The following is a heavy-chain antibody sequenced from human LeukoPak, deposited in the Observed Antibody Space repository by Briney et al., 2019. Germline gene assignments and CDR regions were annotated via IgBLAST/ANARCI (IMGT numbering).Heavy chain of an antibody. CDR2: IKHDGTEK. V-gene: IGHV3-7*01. D-gene: IGHD2-2*03. J-gene: IGHJ6*04. CDR1: EFSPTNFW. Sequence: GGSLRLSCVASEFSPTNFWMTWVRRAPGRGLEWVANIKHDGTEKFYVDSVKGRFTISRDNAKNSLYLQMNSLRAEDTALYYCATFVGIVSGTYTVPGGLLVWGKGTTVTVSS. CDR3: ATFVGIVSGTYTVPGGLLV.